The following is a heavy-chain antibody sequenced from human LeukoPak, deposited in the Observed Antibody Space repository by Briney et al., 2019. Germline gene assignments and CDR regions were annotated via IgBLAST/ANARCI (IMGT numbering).Heavy chain of an antibody. CDR1: GGSISSSSYY. CDR3: ARPGRRAYYGSGSYYGY. D-gene: IGHD3-10*01. V-gene: IGHV4-39*01. CDR2: IYYSGST. J-gene: IGHJ4*02. Sequence: PSETLSLTCTVSGGSISSSSYYWGWIRQPPGKGLEWSGSIYYSGSTYYNPSLKSRVTISVDTSKNQFSLKLSSVTTADTAVYYCARPGRRAYYGSGSYYGYWGQGTLVTVSS.